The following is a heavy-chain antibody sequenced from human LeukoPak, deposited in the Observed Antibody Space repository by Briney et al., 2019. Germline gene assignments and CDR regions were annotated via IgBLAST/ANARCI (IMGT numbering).Heavy chain of an antibody. D-gene: IGHD3-16*01. CDR1: GFTFSSYG. V-gene: IGHV3-33*01. CDR2: IWYEGSNK. J-gene: IGHJ4*02. Sequence: GRSLRLFWAASGFTFSSYGMHWVRQAPGKGLGGEAVIWYEGSNKYYADSVKGRFTLSRGNSKNTLYLQMTSRRAEDTAVYYCARVIRMLGGGYGSFDYWGQGTLVTASS. CDR3: ARVIRMLGGGYGSFDY.